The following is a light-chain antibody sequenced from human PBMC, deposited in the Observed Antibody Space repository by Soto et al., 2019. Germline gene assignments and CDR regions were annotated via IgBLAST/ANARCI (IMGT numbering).Light chain of an antibody. CDR3: HLRTT. V-gene: IGKV3-20*01. J-gene: IGKJ5*01. CDR1: QSVSSSY. CDR2: GAS. Sequence: EIVLTQSPGTLSLSPGERATLSCRAGQSVSSSYLGWYQQNPGQAPRLLIYGASSRATGIPARFSGSESRTDFTLTISSLEPDDFAVYYCHLRTTFGQGTRLEI.